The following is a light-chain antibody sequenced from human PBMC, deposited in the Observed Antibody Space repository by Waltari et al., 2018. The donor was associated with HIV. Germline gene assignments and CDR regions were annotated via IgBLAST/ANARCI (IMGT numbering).Light chain of an antibody. V-gene: IGLV3-1*01. Sequence: SYELTQPPSVSVSPGQTASITCSGDQLDNTYTWWYQHKPGQSPVLVIYHDSTRPPGIPERFSGSSSGHTATLTISETQTVDEADYYCQTWDNNFYVFGTGTKVTVL. CDR3: QTWDNNFYV. CDR1: QLDNTY. J-gene: IGLJ1*01. CDR2: HDS.